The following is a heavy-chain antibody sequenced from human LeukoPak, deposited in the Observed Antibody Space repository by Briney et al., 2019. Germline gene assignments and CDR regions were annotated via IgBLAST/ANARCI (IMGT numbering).Heavy chain of an antibody. V-gene: IGHV4-31*03. CDR2: IYYSGST. CDR3: ARRYCSGGSCSAYASDI. J-gene: IGHJ3*02. Sequence: SETLSLTCTVSGGSISSGGYYWSWIRQHPGKGLEWIGYIYYSGSTYYNPSLKSRVTISVDTSKNQFSLKLSSVTAADTAVYYCARRYCSGGSCSAYASDIWGQGTMVTVSS. D-gene: IGHD2-15*01. CDR1: GGSISSGGYY.